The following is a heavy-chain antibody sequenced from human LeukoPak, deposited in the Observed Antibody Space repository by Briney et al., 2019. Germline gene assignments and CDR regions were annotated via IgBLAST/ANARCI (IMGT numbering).Heavy chain of an antibody. J-gene: IGHJ4*02. CDR3: AKGRGGNFFDY. CDR2: VSYSGTDT. Sequence: GGSLRLSCAASGFSFNNYAMNWVRQAPGKGLDWVSTVSYSGTDTYYADPVKGRFVISRDNSKKTVDLQMNSLRAEDTAVYYCAKGRGGNFFDYWGQGTLVTVSS. V-gene: IGHV3-23*01. D-gene: IGHD4-23*01. CDR1: GFSFNNYA.